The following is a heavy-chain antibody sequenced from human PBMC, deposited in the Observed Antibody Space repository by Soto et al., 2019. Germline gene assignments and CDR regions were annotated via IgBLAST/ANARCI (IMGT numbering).Heavy chain of an antibody. V-gene: IGHV1-18*01. CDR2: ISAYNGNT. CDR3: ARGHFQTAFDV. J-gene: IGHJ3*01. Sequence: QLQLVQSGAEVKKPGASVTVSCKASGYTFTHYGISWVRQAPGQGLEWMGWISAYNGNTNYTQKFQGRVTMSIDTSTTTAYMELRSLIADDTAVYYCARGHFQTAFDVWGKGTKVTVSA. CDR1: GYTFTHYG.